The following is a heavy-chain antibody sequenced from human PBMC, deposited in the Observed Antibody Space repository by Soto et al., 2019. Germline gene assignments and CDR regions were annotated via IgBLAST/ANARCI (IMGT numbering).Heavy chain of an antibody. CDR1: GYTFTSYG. CDR2: IIPILGIA. V-gene: IGHV1-69*04. J-gene: IGHJ5*02. Sequence: ASVKVSCKASGYTFTSYGISWVRQAPGQGLEWMGRIIPILGIANYAQKFQGRVTITADKSTSTAYMELSSLRSEDTAVYYCARDVKDYYDSSGYYNWFDPWGQGTLVTVSS. D-gene: IGHD3-22*01. CDR3: ARDVKDYYDSSGYYNWFDP.